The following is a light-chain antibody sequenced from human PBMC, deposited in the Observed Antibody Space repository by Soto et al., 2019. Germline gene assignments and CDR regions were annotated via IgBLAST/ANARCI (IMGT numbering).Light chain of an antibody. V-gene: IGLV2-23*02. CDR1: SSDVGSYDL. J-gene: IGLJ3*02. CDR3: CSYAGSGTLA. Sequence: QSALTQPASVSGSPGQSITISCTGTSSDVGSYDLVSWYQQYPGKAPKVMIFEVIKRPSGVSNRFSGSKSGNTASLTISGLQAEDEANYYCCSYAGSGTLAFGGGTKLTVL. CDR2: EVI.